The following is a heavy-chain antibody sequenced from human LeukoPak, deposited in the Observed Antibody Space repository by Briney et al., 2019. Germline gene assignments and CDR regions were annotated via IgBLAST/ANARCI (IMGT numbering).Heavy chain of an antibody. CDR3: ARVLIGPGYFGY. D-gene: IGHD3-22*01. J-gene: IGHJ4*02. CDR1: GYTFTSYG. CDR2: ISAYNGNT. Sequence: ASVKVSCKASGYTFTSYGISWVRQAPGQGLEWMGWISAYNGNTNYAQKLQGRVTMTTDTSTSTAYMELRSLRSDDTAVCYCARVLIGPGYFGYWGQGTLVTVSS. V-gene: IGHV1-18*01.